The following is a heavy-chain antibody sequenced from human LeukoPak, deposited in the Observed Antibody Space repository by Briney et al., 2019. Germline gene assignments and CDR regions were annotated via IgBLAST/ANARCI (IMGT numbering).Heavy chain of an antibody. Sequence: GGSLRLSCVSSGFTFRSHAMSWVRQAPEKGLEFVSGIYENGGTTYYADSVKGRFSISRDNSKNTLYLQMDSLRGEDTAVYYCAKDFRIGYSAHFDYWGQGALVTVSS. CDR1: GFTFRSHA. CDR2: IYENGGTT. D-gene: IGHD2-21*01. CDR3: AKDFRIGYSAHFDY. J-gene: IGHJ4*02. V-gene: IGHV3-23*01.